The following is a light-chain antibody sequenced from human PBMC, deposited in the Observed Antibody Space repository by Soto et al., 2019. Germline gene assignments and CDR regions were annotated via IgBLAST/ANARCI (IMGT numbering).Light chain of an antibody. CDR2: LNSDGSH. V-gene: IGLV4-69*01. CDR3: QTWGTGIVV. CDR1: SGHSSYA. J-gene: IGLJ2*01. Sequence: QLVLTQSPSASASLGASVKLTCTLSSGHSSYAIAWHQQQPEKGPRYLMKLNSDGSHSKGDGIPDRFPGSSSGAERYLTISSLQSEDEADYYCQTWGTGIVVFGGGTKLTVL.